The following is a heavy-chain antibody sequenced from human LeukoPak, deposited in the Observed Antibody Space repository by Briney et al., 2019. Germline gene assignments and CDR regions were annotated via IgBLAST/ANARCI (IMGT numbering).Heavy chain of an antibody. J-gene: IGHJ4*02. CDR1: GGSIGSSSYQ. D-gene: IGHD2-2*01. CDR2: FYYSGNT. V-gene: IGHV4-39*01. Sequence: PSETLSLTCTVSGGSIGSSSYQWGWIRQPPGKGLEWIGSFYYSGNTYYSPSLKSRVTVSVDTSKYLFSLNLTSVTAADTAVYYCARISIAVVPAYFDYWGQGTLVTVSS. CDR3: ARISIAVVPAYFDY.